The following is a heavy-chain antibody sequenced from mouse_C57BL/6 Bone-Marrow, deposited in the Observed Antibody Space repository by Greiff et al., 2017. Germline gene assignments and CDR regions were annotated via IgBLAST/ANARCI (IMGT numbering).Heavy chain of an antibody. CDR2: INPNNGGT. CDR3: ARDYGSSYDWYFDV. J-gene: IGHJ1*03. D-gene: IGHD1-1*01. CDR1: GYTFTDYN. V-gene: IGHV1-18*01. Sequence: VQLQQSGPELVKPGASVKIPCKASGYTFTDYNMDWVKQSHGKSLEWIGDINPNNGGTIYNQKFKGKATLTVDKSSSTAYMELRSLTSEDTAVXYCARDYGSSYDWYFDVWGTGTTVTVSS.